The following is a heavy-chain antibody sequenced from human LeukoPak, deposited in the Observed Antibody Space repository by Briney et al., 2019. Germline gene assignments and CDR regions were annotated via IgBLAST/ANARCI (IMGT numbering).Heavy chain of an antibody. CDR2: INPNSGGT. V-gene: IGHV1-2*02. D-gene: IGHD6-19*01. CDR3: ATVPSGGWPIDY. J-gene: IGHJ4*02. CDR1: GYTFTGYY. Sequence: GASVKVSCQASGYTFTGYYMHWVRQAPGQGLEWMGWINPNSGGTNYAQKFQGRVTMTRDTTISTAYMELSRLKSDKTAVYYGATVPSGGWPIDYWGQGTLVTVSS.